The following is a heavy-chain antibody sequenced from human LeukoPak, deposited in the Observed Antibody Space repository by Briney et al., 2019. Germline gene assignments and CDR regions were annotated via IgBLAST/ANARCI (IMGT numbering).Heavy chain of an antibody. Sequence: GGSLTLSCAASGFTFSGYAMSWVRQAPGKGLEWVSAISGSGGSTYYADSVKGRFTIPRDNSKNTLSLQMNSLRAEDTAVYYCAKSPSGWMIIDFWGEETLVTVSS. CDR3: AKSPSGWMIIDF. CDR1: GFTFSGYA. J-gene: IGHJ4*02. CDR2: ISGSGGST. D-gene: IGHD6-19*01. V-gene: IGHV3-23*01.